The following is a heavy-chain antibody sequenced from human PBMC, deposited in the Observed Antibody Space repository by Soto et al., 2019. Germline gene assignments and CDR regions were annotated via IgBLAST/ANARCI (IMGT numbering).Heavy chain of an antibody. J-gene: IGHJ4*02. V-gene: IGHV1-18*01. CDR1: GYTFTSYG. Sequence: SVKVSCKASGYTFTSYGISWVRQAPGQGLEWMGWISAYNGNTNYAQKLQGRVTMTTDTSTSTAYMELRSLRSDDTAVYYCARLGGGHYYDSSGYHWGQGTLVTVSS. CDR3: ARLGGGHYYDSSGYH. D-gene: IGHD3-22*01. CDR2: ISAYNGNT.